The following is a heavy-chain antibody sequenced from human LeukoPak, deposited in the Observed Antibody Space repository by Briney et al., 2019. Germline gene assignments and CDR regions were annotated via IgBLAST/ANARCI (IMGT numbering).Heavy chain of an antibody. Sequence: GGSLRLSCEASGFSVSDNYMSWVRQAPGKGLEWVSVIRRNGAIYYADSVQGRFTISRDTSRNSLSLHMNSLRAEDTAVYFCARRGGRNGWGDFDYWGQGTLVTVSS. D-gene: IGHD3-10*01. CDR2: IRRNGAI. CDR3: ARRGGRNGWGDFDY. CDR1: GFSVSDNY. V-gene: IGHV3-53*01. J-gene: IGHJ4*02.